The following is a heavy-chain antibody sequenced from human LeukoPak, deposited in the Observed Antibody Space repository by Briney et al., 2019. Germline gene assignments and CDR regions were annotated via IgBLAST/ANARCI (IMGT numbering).Heavy chain of an antibody. CDR2: MSYNGNTQ. D-gene: IGHD2-15*01. J-gene: IGHJ4*02. CDR3: AKETCPGSYPSDYYDF. V-gene: IGHV3-30*18. CDR1: GFTFSRYA. Sequence: PGGSLTPFCSVSGFTFSRYAMHWDRQAPGKGLVWVSVMSYNGNTQYYADSVKGRFTVSRDNSKNTLYLQMNSPKAQDTALYHCAKETCPGSYPSDYYDFFYQGTTVTVSS.